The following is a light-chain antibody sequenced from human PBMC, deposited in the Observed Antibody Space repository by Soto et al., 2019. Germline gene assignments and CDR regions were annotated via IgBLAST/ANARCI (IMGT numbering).Light chain of an antibody. CDR2: KDS. V-gene: IGLV3-25*02. CDR3: QSANSGSGYV. CDR1: VLPKKY. J-gene: IGLJ1*01. Sequence: SYELTQPPSVSVSPGQTARITCSGDVLPKKYAYWYQQKPGQAPVVVIYKDSQRPSGIPERFSGSSSGTTVTLTISGVQAEDEADYYCQSANSGSGYVFGTGTKLTVL.